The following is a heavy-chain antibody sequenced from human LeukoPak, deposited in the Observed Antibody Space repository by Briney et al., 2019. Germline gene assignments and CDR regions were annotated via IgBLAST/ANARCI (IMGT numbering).Heavy chain of an antibody. V-gene: IGHV4-39*01. Sequence: SETLSLTCTVSGGSISSSSYYWDWIRQPPGKGLEWIGSIYYSGSTYYNPSLKSRVTISVDTSKNQFSLKLSSVTAADTAVYYCARHGSEITMVRGVTDYWGQGTLVTVSS. J-gene: IGHJ4*02. D-gene: IGHD3-10*01. CDR1: GGSISSSSYY. CDR2: IYYSGST. CDR3: ARHGSEITMVRGVTDY.